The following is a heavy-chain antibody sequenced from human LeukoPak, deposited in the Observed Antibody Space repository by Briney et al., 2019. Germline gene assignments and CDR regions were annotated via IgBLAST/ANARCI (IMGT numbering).Heavy chain of an antibody. CDR3: AREVYHGSGRRFDS. D-gene: IGHD3-10*01. J-gene: IGHJ4*02. V-gene: IGHV3-7*01. Sequence: PGGSLTLSCAATGFTFRKHWMSWVRQATGKGLECVAKIKEDGSEKHYVDSVKGRFTISRDNAKNSLYLQMNSLRAEDTAVYYCAREVYHGSGRRFDSWGQGTLVTVSS. CDR2: IKEDGSEK. CDR1: GFTFRKHW.